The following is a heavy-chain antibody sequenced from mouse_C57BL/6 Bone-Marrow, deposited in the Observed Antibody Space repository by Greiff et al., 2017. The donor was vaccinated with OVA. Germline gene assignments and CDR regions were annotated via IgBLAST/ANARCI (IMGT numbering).Heavy chain of an antibody. Sequence: QVQLKQPGAELVKPGASVKLSCKASGYTFTSYWMHWVKQRPGQGLEWIGMIHPNSGSTNYNEKFKSKATLTVDKSSSTAYMQLSSLTSEDSAVYYCAREYYYGSSYLYFDGGGTGTTVTVSS. D-gene: IGHD1-1*01. J-gene: IGHJ1*03. CDR1: GYTFTSYW. CDR3: AREYYYGSSYLYFDG. CDR2: IHPNSGST. V-gene: IGHV1-64*01.